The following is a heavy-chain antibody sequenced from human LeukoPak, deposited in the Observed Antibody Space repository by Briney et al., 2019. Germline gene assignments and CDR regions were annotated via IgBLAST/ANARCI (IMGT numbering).Heavy chain of an antibody. CDR3: ARAPKRILTGYYFDY. Sequence: GGSLRLSCAASGLTFSNYAMSWVRQAPGQGLEWVSTLTATGGATYYADSVKGRFTISRDNSKNTLYLQMNSLRAEDTAVYYCARAPKRILTGYYFDYWGQGTLVTVSS. CDR2: LTATGGAT. CDR1: GLTFSNYA. D-gene: IGHD3-9*01. J-gene: IGHJ4*02. V-gene: IGHV3-23*01.